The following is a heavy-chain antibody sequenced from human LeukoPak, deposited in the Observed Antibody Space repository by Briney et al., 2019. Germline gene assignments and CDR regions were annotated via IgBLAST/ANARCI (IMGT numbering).Heavy chain of an antibody. V-gene: IGHV3-23*01. J-gene: IGHJ3*02. CDR2: ISGSGGST. CDR1: GFTFSSYA. Sequence: PGGSLRLSCAASGFTFSSYAMSWVRQAPGKGLEWVSAISGSGGSTYYADSVKGRFTISRDNSKNTLYLQMNSLRAEDTAVYYCAKDLFKVGGVIPDAFDIWGQGTMVTVSS. D-gene: IGHD3-16*01. CDR3: AKDLFKVGGVIPDAFDI.